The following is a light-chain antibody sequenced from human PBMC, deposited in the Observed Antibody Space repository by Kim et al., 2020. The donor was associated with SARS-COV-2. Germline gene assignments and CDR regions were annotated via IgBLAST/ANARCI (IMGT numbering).Light chain of an antibody. J-gene: IGKJ4*01. CDR3: QQYNNWPLT. CDR2: GAS. V-gene: IGKV3-15*01. Sequence: VSPGEGATLSGRASQSVSSNLAWYQQNPGQAPRPLIYGASARATCIPARFSGSGSWTEFTCTISSLQSEDFAVYYWQQYNNWPLTFGGGTKVDI. CDR1: QSVSSN.